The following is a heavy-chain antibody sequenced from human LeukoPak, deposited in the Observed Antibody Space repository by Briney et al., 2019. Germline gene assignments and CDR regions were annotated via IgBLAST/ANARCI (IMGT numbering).Heavy chain of an antibody. V-gene: IGHV1-2*02. CDR2: INPNSGGT. CDR1: GYTFTGYY. Sequence: GASVKVSCKASGYTFTGYYMHWVRQAPGQGLEWMGWINPNSGGTNYAQKFQGRVTMTRDTSISTAYMELSRLRSDDTAVYYCAREDFSGSYWGFDYWGQGTLVTVSS. CDR3: AREDFSGSYWGFDY. D-gene: IGHD1-26*01. J-gene: IGHJ4*02.